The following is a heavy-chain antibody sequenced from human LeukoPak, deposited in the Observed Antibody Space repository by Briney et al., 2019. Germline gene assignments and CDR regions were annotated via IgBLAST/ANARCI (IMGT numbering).Heavy chain of an antibody. V-gene: IGHV4-31*03. CDR2: IYYSGST. J-gene: IGHJ4*02. CDR3: ARENGGSYPYFDY. CDR1: GGSNSSGGYY. D-gene: IGHD1-26*01. Sequence: KTSQTLSLTCTVSGGSNSSGGYYWSWIRQHPGKGLEWIGYIYYSGSTYYNPSLKSRVTISVDTSKNQFSLKLSSVTAADTAVYYCARENGGSYPYFDYWGQGTLVTVSS.